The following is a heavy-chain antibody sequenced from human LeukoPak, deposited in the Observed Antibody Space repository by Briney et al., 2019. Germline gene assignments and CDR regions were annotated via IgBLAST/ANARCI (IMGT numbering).Heavy chain of an antibody. CDR1: GFTFNNAW. CDR2: IKSKTDGGTT. CDR3: ASLYGDYVDAFDI. V-gene: IGHV3-15*01. D-gene: IGHD4-17*01. J-gene: IGHJ3*02. Sequence: GGSLRLSCAASGFTFNNAWMSWVRQAPGKGLEWVGRIKSKTDGGTTDYAAPVKGRFTISRDNSKNTLYLQMNSLRAEDTAVYYCASLYGDYVDAFDIWGQGTMVTVSS.